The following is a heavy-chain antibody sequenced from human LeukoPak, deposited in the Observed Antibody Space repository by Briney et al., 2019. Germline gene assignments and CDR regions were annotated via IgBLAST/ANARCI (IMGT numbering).Heavy chain of an antibody. CDR2: IIPIFGTA. CDR1: GGTFSSYA. CDR3: ARVGGVGATGIFDY. V-gene: IGHV1-69*05. J-gene: IGHJ4*02. Sequence: SVKVSCKASGGTFSSYAISWVRQAPGQGLEWMGGIIPIFGTANYAQKFQGRVTITTDESTSTAYMELSSLGSEDTAVYYCARVGGVGATGIFDYWGQGTLVTVSS. D-gene: IGHD1-26*01.